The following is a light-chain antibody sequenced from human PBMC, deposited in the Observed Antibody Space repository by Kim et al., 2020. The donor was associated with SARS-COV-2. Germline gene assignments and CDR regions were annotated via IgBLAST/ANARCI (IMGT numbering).Light chain of an antibody. CDR1: SGHSSYA. CDR2: LNSDDSH. Sequence: ASVKLTCTLSSGHSSYAIALHQQQPEKGARDLMKLNSDDSHNKGDGIPDRFSGSSSGAERYRTISSLQSEDEADYYCQTWGTGIRVFGGGTQLTVL. J-gene: IGLJ3*02. CDR3: QTWGTGIRV. V-gene: IGLV4-69*01.